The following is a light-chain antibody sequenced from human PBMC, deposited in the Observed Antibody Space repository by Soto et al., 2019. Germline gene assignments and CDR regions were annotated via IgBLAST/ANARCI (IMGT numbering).Light chain of an antibody. V-gene: IGKV3-15*01. CDR1: QSVSSN. CDR3: QHYNNWPPWT. CDR2: GAS. Sequence: EIVMTQSPATLSVSPGERATLSCRASQSVSSNLAWYQQKPGQAPRLLIYGASTRATGIPARFSGSASGTDFTLTISSLQSEDFAVYYCQHYNNWPPWTFGQGTNVEIK. J-gene: IGKJ1*01.